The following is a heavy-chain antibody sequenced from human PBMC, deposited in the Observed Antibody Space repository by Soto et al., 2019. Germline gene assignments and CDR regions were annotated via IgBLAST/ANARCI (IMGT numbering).Heavy chain of an antibody. CDR3: ARGVWVDAYAAGAFFHY. D-gene: IGHD3-16*01. Sequence: EVLLVQSGGGLVQPGGSLRLSCAPSGLSVTTNYMAWVRQAPGKGLEWVSVIYSGTTTHHADSVKGRFTISRDSSSNTLYLQMSSLRVDDTALYYCARGVWVDAYAAGAFFHYWGQGTLVTVSS. J-gene: IGHJ4*02. CDR2: IYSGTTT. CDR1: GLSVTTNY. V-gene: IGHV3-66*01.